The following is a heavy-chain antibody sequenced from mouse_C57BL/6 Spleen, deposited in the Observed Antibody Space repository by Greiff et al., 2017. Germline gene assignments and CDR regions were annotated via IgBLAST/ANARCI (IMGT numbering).Heavy chain of an antibody. D-gene: IGHD1-1*01. J-gene: IGHJ2*01. Sequence: QVQLQQPGAELVKPGASVKLSCKASGYTFTSYWMHWVKQRPGQGLEWIGMIHPYSGSTNYNEKFKSKATLTVDKSSSTAYMQLSSLTSEDSAVYYCAATVVARIFVDYWGQGTTLTVSS. CDR1: GYTFTSYW. CDR2: IHPYSGST. CDR3: AATVVARIFVDY. V-gene: IGHV1-64*01.